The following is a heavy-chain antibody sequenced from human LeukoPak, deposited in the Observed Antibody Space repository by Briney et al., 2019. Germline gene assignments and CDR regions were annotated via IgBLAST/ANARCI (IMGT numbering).Heavy chain of an antibody. CDR1: GFTFDDYG. CDR2: INWNGGST. CDR3: AKVQLERRELLPNFDS. V-gene: IGHV3-20*04. Sequence: TGGSLRLSCAASGFTFDDYGMSWVRQAPGKGLEWVSGINWNGGSTGYADSVKGRFTISRDNSQNMLYLQMNSLRVDDTSVYYCAKVQLERRELLPNFDSWGQGTLVTVSS. D-gene: IGHD1-1*01. J-gene: IGHJ4*02.